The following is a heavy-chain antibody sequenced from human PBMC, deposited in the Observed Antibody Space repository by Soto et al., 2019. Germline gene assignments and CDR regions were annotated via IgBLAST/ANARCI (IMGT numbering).Heavy chain of an antibody. D-gene: IGHD6-13*01. CDR1: GYSFTSYW. J-gene: IGHJ5*02. CDR3: ARHISEWQQLGGRFDP. Sequence: PGESLKISCKGSGYSFTSYWIGWVRQMPGKGLEWMGIIYPGDSDTRYSPSFQGQVTISADKSISTAYLQWSSLKASDTAMYYCARHISEWQQLGGRFDPWGQGTLVTSPQ. CDR2: IYPGDSDT. V-gene: IGHV5-51*01.